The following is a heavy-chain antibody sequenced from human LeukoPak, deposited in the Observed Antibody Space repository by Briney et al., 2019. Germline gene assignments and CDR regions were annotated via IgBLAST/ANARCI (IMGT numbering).Heavy chain of an antibody. CDR2: XTXXXGRS. Sequence: GGSLRLSCAASXSXXMXXXRXAPXXXLEXXXTXTXXXGRSYYADSXKGRFTISRDNSKNTLYLQMNSLRVEDTAVYYXAXGADTSGYHYIDYWGQGTLVTVSS. D-gene: IGHD3-22*01. J-gene: IGHJ4*02. CDR3: AXGADTSGYHYIDY. V-gene: IGHV3-23*01. CDR1: XSXX.